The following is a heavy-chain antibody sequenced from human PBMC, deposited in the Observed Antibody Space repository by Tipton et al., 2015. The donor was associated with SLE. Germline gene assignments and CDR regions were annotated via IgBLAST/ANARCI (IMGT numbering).Heavy chain of an antibody. Sequence: LRLSCTVSGGSISSYYWSWIRRPAGKGLEWIGRIYTSGSTNYNPSLKSRVTMSVDTSKNQFSLKLSSVTAADTAVYYCARVLPSSIAGGAFDYWGQGTLVTVSS. CDR2: IYTSGST. CDR1: GGSISSYY. V-gene: IGHV4-4*07. J-gene: IGHJ4*02. CDR3: ARVLPSSIAGGAFDY. D-gene: IGHD6-6*01.